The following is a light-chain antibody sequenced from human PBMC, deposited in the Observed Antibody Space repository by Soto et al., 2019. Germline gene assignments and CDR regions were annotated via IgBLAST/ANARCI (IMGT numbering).Light chain of an antibody. CDR2: DVS. CDR3: QQYQTYSRT. V-gene: IGKV1-5*01. J-gene: IGKJ1*01. Sequence: DIQMTQAPSTVSASVGDRITITCRASQSINTWLAWYRQRPGEAPQLLIYDVSTLAMGVPSRFSRSGYGTDFTLSISRLQPDDFATFSCQQYQTYSRTFGQGTKVEVK. CDR1: QSINTW.